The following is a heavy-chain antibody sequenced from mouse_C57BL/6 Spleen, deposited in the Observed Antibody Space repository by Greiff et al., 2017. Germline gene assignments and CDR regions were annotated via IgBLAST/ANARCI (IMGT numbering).Heavy chain of an antibody. V-gene: IGHV1-15*01. CDR1: GYTFTDYE. CDR3: SGSTISTVVSAGDY. D-gene: IGHD1-1*01. Sequence: VQLQQSGAELVRPGASVTLSCKASGYTFTDYEMHWVKQTPVHGLEWIGAIDPETGGTAYNQKFKGKAILTADKSSSTAYMELRSLRSEDSAVYYCSGSTISTVVSAGDYWGQGTTLTVSS. CDR2: IDPETGGT. J-gene: IGHJ2*01.